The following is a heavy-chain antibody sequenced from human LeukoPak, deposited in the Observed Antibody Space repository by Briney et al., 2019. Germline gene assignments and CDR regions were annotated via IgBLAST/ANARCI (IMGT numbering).Heavy chain of an antibody. CDR3: AGRSGIAVAVTLVSFDY. CDR1: GGTFSSYA. J-gene: IGHJ4*02. V-gene: IGHV1-69*01. D-gene: IGHD6-19*01. CDR2: IIPIFGTA. Sequence: SVKVSCKASGGTFSSYAISWVRQAPGQGLEWMGGIIPIFGTANYAQKFQGRVTITADESTSTAYMELSSLRSEDTAVYYCAGRSGIAVAVTLVSFDYWGQGTLVTVSS.